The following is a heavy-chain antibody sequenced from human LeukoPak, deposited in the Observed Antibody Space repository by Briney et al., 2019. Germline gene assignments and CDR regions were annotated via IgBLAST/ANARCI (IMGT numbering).Heavy chain of an antibody. CDR2: IKQDGTEK. Sequence: PGGSLRLSSAAAGFNFSSYWMTWVRQAPGKGLEWVANIKQDGTEKYYVDSVKGRFAISRDNAKNSLYLQMNSLRAEDTAVYYCASLLFGELGDYWGQGTLVTVSS. D-gene: IGHD3-10*02. V-gene: IGHV3-7*02. J-gene: IGHJ4*02. CDR3: ASLLFGELGDY. CDR1: GFNFSSYW.